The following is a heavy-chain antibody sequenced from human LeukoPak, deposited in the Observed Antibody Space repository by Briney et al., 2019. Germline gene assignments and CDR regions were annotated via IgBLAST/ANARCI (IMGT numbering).Heavy chain of an antibody. CDR2: SYHSGST. V-gene: IGHV4-38-2*02. J-gene: IGHJ6*03. CDR3: ASEAIGYYYMDV. D-gene: IGHD3-22*01. CDR1: GYSISSGYY. Sequence: PSETLSLTCTVSGYSISSGYYWGWIRPPPGKGLGGIGSSYHSGSTYYNPSLKSRVTISVDTSKNQFSLKLSSVTAADTAVYYCASEAIGYYYMDVWGKGTTVTVSS.